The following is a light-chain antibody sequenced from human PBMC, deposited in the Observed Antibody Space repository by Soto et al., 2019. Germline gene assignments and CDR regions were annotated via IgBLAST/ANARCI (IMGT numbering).Light chain of an antibody. CDR1: SSDVGGYDY. V-gene: IGLV2-14*01. Sequence: QSVLTQPASVSGSPGQSITISCTGTSSDVGGYDYVSWYQHHPGKAPKLMIYEVSNQPSGVSNRFSGSKSGNTASLTISGLQAEDEADYYCSSYVSNITYVFGTGTKLTVL. CDR3: SSYVSNITYV. CDR2: EVS. J-gene: IGLJ1*01.